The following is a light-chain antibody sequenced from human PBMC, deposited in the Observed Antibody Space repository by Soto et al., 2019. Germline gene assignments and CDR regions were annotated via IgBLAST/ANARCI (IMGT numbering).Light chain of an antibody. CDR2: GAS. CDR3: QQYGTSRGT. Sequence: IVLTQSPDTLSLSPGERATLSCRASQSVSSGFLAWYQQKPGQAPRLLIYGASSRASGIPDRFSGSGSATDVTLTISRLEPEDFAVYYWQQYGTSRGTFGQGTKLEIK. J-gene: IGKJ2*01. V-gene: IGKV3-20*01. CDR1: QSVSSGF.